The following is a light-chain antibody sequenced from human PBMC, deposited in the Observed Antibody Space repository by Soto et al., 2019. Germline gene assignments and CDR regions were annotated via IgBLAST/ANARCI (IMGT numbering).Light chain of an antibody. CDR3: QQYNSAPKT. CDR1: QDIRNY. V-gene: IGKV1-27*01. J-gene: IGKJ1*01. Sequence: NQMTQSPSSLSASVGDRVTITCRASQDIRNYLAWYQQKPGKVPKLLIYAASTLQSGVPSRFSGSGSGTDFTLTISSLQPEDVASYYCQQYNSAPKTFGQGTKVEIK. CDR2: AAS.